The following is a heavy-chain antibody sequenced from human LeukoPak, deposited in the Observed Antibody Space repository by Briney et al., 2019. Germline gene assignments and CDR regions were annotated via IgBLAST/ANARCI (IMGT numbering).Heavy chain of an antibody. J-gene: IGHJ4*02. CDR1: GFSFSDYY. V-gene: IGHV3-11*04. D-gene: IGHD6-19*01. Sequence: GGSLRLSCAASGFSFSDYYMSWIRQAPGKGLEWISYITTSGDTIYYADSVKGRFTISRDNAKNSLYLQMNSLRAEDTAVYYCARSDSIAVAGDYWGQGTLVTVSS. CDR3: ARSDSIAVAGDY. CDR2: ITTSGDTI.